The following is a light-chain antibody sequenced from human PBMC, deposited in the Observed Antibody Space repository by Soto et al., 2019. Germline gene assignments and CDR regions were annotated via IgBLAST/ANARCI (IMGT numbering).Light chain of an antibody. CDR3: QQYDNYPLT. J-gene: IGKJ4*01. CDR2: DAS. V-gene: IGKV1-5*01. CDR1: QSINNW. Sequence: EIQMTQSPSILSASVGDRVTITCRASQSINNWLAWYQQKPGKAPKFLIYDASNLESGVPSRFSGSASGTEFTLTISSLQPDDFATYYCQQYDNYPLTFGGGTKVDIK.